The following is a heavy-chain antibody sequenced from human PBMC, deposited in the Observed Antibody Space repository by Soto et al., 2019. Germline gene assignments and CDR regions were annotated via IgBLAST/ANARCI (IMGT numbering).Heavy chain of an antibody. J-gene: IGHJ4*02. CDR3: ARGGVDVVATSAFDY. CDR2: IIPIIGTA. D-gene: IGHD5-12*01. Sequence: QVQLVQSGAEVKKPGSSVKVSCKASGGTFNNYAISWVRQAPGQGLEWMGGIIPIIGTADYAHKFQGRLXXXXDESTGTTFMELSSLRSEDTALYYCARGGVDVVATSAFDYWGQGTLVTVSS. V-gene: IGHV1-69*01. CDR1: GGTFNNYA.